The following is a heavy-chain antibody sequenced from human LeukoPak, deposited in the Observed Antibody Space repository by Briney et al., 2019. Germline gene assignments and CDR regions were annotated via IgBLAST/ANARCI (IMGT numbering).Heavy chain of an antibody. V-gene: IGHV1-2*02. J-gene: IGHJ4*02. D-gene: IGHD3-3*01. CDR3: ARDPDSSVRLDY. Sequence: ASVKVSCKASGGTFSTYAINWVRQAPGQGLEWMGWINPNSGGTNYAQKFQGRVTMTRDTSISTAYMELSRLRSDDTAVYYCARDPDSSVRLDYWGQGTLVTVSS. CDR2: INPNSGGT. CDR1: GGTFSTYA.